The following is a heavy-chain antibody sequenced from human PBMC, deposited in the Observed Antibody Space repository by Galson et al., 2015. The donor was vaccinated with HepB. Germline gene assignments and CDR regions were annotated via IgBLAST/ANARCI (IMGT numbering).Heavy chain of an antibody. Sequence: CAAFGFTFSSYAMSWVRQAPGKGLEWVSTVSGSGGSTHYADSVKGRFTISRDNSKNTVYLQMNSLRAEDTAVYFCAKAGVVRYYDILPGYYNIYYFDYWGQGTLVTVSS. CDR1: GFTFSSYA. J-gene: IGHJ4*02. CDR3: AKAGVVRYYDILPGYYNIYYFDY. D-gene: IGHD3-9*01. V-gene: IGHV3-23*01. CDR2: VSGSGGST.